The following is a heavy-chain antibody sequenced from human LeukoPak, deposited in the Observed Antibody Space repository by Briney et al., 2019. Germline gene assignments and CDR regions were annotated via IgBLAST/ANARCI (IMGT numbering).Heavy chain of an antibody. CDR1: GGSISSGGYS. J-gene: IGHJ4*02. CDR2: IYYSGST. D-gene: IGHD4-11*01. CDR3: ARTFYSNPLPNLRYFDY. V-gene: IGHV4-30-4*07. Sequence: PSETLSLTCAVSGGSISSGGYSWSWIRQPPGKGLEWIGYIYYSGSTYYNPFLKSRVTISVDTSKNQFSLKLSSVTAADTAVYYCARTFYSNPLPNLRYFDYWGQGTLVTVSS.